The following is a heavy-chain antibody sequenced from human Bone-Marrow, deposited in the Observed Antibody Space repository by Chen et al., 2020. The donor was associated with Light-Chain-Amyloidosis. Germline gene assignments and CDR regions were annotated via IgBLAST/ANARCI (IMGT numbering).Heavy chain of an antibody. CDR2: INPSGSA. D-gene: IGHD5-12*01. J-gene: IGHJ5*02. V-gene: IGHV4-34*01. CDR3: ARYEPHFSDSIISGYTA. Sequence: QVELQQWGAGLLKPSEMLSLTCGIHNGAFGDDYWTWIRQPPGKVLQWIAEINPSGSANYNSSLKSRTTISVDKSKNQFSLRMISVTAADTAVYYCARYEPHFSDSIISGYTAWGQGTSVTVSS. CDR1: NGAFGDDY.